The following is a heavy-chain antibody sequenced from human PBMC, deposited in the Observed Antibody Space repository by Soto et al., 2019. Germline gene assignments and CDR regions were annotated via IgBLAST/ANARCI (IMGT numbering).Heavy chain of an antibody. CDR2: IIPIFGTA. CDR1: GGTFSSYA. V-gene: IGHV1-69*12. D-gene: IGHD6-19*01. CDR3: AVVKQWLVRGTNWFDP. Sequence: QVQLVQSGAEVKKPGSSVKVSCKASGGTFSSYAISWVRQAPGQGLEWMGGIIPIFGTANYAQKFQGRVTITAGESTGTAYMELSSLRSEDTAVYYCAVVKQWLVRGTNWFDPWGQGTLVTVSS. J-gene: IGHJ5*02.